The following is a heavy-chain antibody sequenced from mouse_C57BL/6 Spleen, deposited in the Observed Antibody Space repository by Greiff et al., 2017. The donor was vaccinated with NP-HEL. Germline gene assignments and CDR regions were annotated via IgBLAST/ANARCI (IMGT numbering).Heavy chain of an antibody. CDR3: ARRTTPSAAYFDV. Sequence: VKLQESGAELVKPGASVKMSCKASGYTFTTYPIEWMKQNHGKSLEWIGNFHPYNDDTKYNEKFKGKATLTVEKSSSTVYLELSRLTSDDSAVYYCARRTTPSAAYFDVWGTGTTVTVSS. V-gene: IGHV1-47*01. D-gene: IGHD1-1*01. J-gene: IGHJ1*03. CDR2: FHPYNDDT. CDR1: GYTFTTYP.